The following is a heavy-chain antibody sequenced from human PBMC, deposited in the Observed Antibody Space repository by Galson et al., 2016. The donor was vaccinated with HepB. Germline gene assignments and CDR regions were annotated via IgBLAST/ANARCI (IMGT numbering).Heavy chain of an antibody. D-gene: IGHD1-26*01. CDR2: IIPALGTT. CDR3: TRAHRIAMFAVGFEY. J-gene: IGHJ4*02. CDR1: EDTFSTYS. Sequence: SVKVSCKASEDTFSTYSITWVRQAPGQGLEWMGKIIPALGTTTYAQRLQGRVTITADKSTTTVYMELGSLRFDDTAVYYCTRAHRIAMFAVGFEYWGQGSLVAVSS. V-gene: IGHV1-69*08.